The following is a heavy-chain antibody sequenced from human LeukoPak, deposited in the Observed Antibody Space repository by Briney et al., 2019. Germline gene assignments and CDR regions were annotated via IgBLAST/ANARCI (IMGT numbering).Heavy chain of an antibody. J-gene: IGHJ4*02. CDR1: GITVSYNF. D-gene: IGHD6-6*01. CDR2: ISYDGSNK. V-gene: IGHV3-30*18. CDR3: AKLEFGQLAEIDY. Sequence: GGSLRLSCAASGITVSYNFMSWVRQAPGKGLEWVAVISYDGSNKYYADSVKGRFTISRDNSKNTLYLQMNSLRAEDTAVYYCAKLEFGQLAEIDYWGQGTLVTVSS.